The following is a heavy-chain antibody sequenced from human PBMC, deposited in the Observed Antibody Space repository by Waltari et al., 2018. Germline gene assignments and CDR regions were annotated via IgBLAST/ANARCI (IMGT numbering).Heavy chain of an antibody. J-gene: IGHJ5*02. CDR1: GGSISRSSYY. Sequence: QLQLRESGPGLVKPSETLSLTCTVSGGSISRSSYYWGWIRQSPGKGLEWIGSIYYSGRIDYNPTLKSRVTISGDTSKNQFSLELTSVTAADTAVYYCARHWKKSGYRFDPWGQGTLVTVSS. D-gene: IGHD5-12*01. CDR3: ARHWKKSGYRFDP. CDR2: IYYSGRI. V-gene: IGHV4-39*01.